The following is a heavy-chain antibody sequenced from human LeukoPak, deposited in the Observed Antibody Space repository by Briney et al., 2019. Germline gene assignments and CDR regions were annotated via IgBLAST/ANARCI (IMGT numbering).Heavy chain of an antibody. CDR2: ITPFNGNT. CDR1: GYTFTYCS. D-gene: IGHD6-6*01. CDR3: ASSPAAMSSWLDP. V-gene: IGHV1-45*02. Sequence: SVKVSCKASGYTFTYCSLHWVRQAPGEALEWMAWITPFNGNTNYAQKFQDSVTITRDRSMSTAYMELSSLRSEDTAMYYCASSPAAMSSWLDPWGQGTLVTVSA. J-gene: IGHJ5*02.